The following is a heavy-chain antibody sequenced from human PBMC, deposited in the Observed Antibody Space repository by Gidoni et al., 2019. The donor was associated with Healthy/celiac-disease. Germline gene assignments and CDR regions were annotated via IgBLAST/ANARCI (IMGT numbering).Heavy chain of an antibody. Sequence: QVQLVESGGGVVQPGRSLRLSCAASGFTFSSYGMHWVRQAPGKGLEWVAVISYDGSNKYYADSVKGRFTISRDNSKNTLYLQMNSLRAEDTAVYYCAKSLEIAVADHIIDYWGQGTLVTVSS. CDR1: GFTFSSYG. CDR2: ISYDGSNK. CDR3: AKSLEIAVADHIIDY. J-gene: IGHJ4*02. D-gene: IGHD6-19*01. V-gene: IGHV3-30*18.